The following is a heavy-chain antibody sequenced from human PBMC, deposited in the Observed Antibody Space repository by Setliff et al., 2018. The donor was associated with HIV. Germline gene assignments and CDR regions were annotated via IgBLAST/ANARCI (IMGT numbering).Heavy chain of an antibody. J-gene: IGHJ5*02. Sequence: SETLSLTCAVSGYFISSGYYWDWIRQPPGKGLEWIGSIYHTGSTYSNPSLKSRVTISVDSSKNQFSLKLSSVTAADTAVYYCARSDPVDNWNPTLKWFDPWGQGTLVTVSS. CDR2: IYHTGST. CDR3: ARSDPVDNWNPTLKWFDP. CDR1: GYFISSGYY. V-gene: IGHV4-38-2*01. D-gene: IGHD1-20*01.